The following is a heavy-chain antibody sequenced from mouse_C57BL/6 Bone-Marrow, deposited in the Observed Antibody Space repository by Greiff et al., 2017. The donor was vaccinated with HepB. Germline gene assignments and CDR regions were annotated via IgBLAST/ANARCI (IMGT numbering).Heavy chain of an antibody. CDR1: GFTFSDYY. D-gene: IGHD4-1*02. CDR3: ARPTGGSFDY. V-gene: IGHV5-12*01. CDR2: ISNGGGST. Sequence: VQLKESGGGLVQPGGSLKLSCAASGFTFSDYYMYWVRQTPEKRLEWVAYISNGGGSTYYPDTVKGRFTISRDNAKNTLYLQMSRLKSEDTAMYYCARPTGGSFDYWGQGTTLTVSS. J-gene: IGHJ2*01.